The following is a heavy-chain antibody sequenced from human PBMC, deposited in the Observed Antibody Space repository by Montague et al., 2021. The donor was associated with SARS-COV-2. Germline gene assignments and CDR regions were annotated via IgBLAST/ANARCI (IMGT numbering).Heavy chain of an antibody. J-gene: IGHJ6*02. CDR3: ARDIGGAGVMDV. CDR2: SGST. D-gene: IGHD3-10*01. V-gene: IGHV4-59*01. Sequence: SGSTNYNPSLKSRVTISVDTSKNQFSLKVSSVTAADTAVYFCARDIGGAGVMDVWGQGTTVSVSS.